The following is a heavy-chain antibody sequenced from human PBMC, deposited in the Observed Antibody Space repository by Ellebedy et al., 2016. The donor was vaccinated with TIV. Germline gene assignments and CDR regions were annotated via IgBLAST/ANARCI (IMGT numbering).Heavy chain of an antibody. V-gene: IGHV3-23*01. Sequence: PGGSLRLSCAASGFTFSGYAMSWVRQTPGKGLEWVSGIVGGGGGIFYADSMKGRFTISRDNSKNTLYLQMTSLRAEDTAIYYCAKDQVSGDGRWVFDSWGQGTVVTVSS. CDR3: AKDQVSGDGRWVFDS. CDR1: GFTFSGYA. J-gene: IGHJ3*01. D-gene: IGHD5-24*01. CDR2: IVGGGGGI.